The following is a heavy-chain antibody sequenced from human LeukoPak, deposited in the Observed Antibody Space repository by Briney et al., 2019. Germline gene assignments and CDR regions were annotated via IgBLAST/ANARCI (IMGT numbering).Heavy chain of an antibody. D-gene: IGHD3-16*01. CDR1: GFTFSSDW. J-gene: IGHJ5*02. V-gene: IGHV3-7*01. Sequence: GGSLRLSCAASGFTFSSDWMSWVRQAPGKGLEWVANIKQDGSEKYYVDSVKGRFTISRDNARNSMFLQMNSLRVEDTAVYYCASQSYARFDPWGQGTLVTVSS. CDR2: IKQDGSEK. CDR3: ASQSYARFDP.